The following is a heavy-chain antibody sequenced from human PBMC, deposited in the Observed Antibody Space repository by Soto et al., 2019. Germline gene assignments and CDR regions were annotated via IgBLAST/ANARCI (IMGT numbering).Heavy chain of an antibody. Sequence: PSETLSLTCTVSGGSISTYYWSWIRQPPGKGLEWIGYIYYSGSTNYHPSLNSRVTISVDTSKNQFSLRLSSVTAADTAVYYCAYWGAREAFDIWGQGTMVTVSS. CDR2: IYYSGST. D-gene: IGHD7-27*01. J-gene: IGHJ3*02. CDR1: GGSISTYY. V-gene: IGHV4-59*01. CDR3: AYWGAREAFDI.